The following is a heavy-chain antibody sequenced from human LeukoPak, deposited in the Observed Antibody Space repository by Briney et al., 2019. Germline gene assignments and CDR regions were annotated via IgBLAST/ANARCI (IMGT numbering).Heavy chain of an antibody. CDR1: GYTFTSYW. Sequence: GESLKISCKGSGYTFTSYWIVWVRQMPGKGPEWMGMIFPGDSDTKYSPSFEGQITVSAGKSISSAYLQWSSLKASDTAIYYCARLRDNWEDYWGQGTLVTVSS. CDR3: ARLRDNWEDY. CDR2: IFPGDSDT. D-gene: IGHD1-20*01. V-gene: IGHV5-51*01. J-gene: IGHJ4*02.